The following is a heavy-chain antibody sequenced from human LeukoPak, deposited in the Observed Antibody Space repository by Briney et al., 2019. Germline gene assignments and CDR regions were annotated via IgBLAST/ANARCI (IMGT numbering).Heavy chain of an antibody. Sequence: GGSLRLSCAASGFTFSSYSMNWVRPAPGKGLEWVSSISSSSSYIYYADSVKGRFTISRDNAKNSLYLQMNSLRAEDTAVYYCARVQNTAMDYWGQGTLVTVSS. J-gene: IGHJ4*02. CDR2: ISSSSSYI. CDR3: ARVQNTAMDY. D-gene: IGHD5-18*01. V-gene: IGHV3-21*01. CDR1: GFTFSSYS.